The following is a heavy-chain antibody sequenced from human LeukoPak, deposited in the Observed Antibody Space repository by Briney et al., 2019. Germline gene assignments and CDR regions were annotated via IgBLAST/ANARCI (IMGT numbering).Heavy chain of an antibody. V-gene: IGHV4-4*07. J-gene: IGHJ4*02. D-gene: IGHD3-10*01. CDR2: IYSTEST. CDR3: ARDSSASGLWFGDHSTRAFDY. Sequence: PSETLSLTCSVSGDSISNYYWNWIRQPAGKGLEWIGRIYSTESTTYNPSLKSRVTMSVDTSKNQFSLKLSSVTAADTAVYYCARDSSASGLWFGDHSTRAFDYWGQGTLVTVSS. CDR1: GDSISNYY.